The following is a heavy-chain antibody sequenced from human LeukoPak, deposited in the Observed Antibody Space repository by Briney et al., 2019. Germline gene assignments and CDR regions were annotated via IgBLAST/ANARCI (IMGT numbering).Heavy chain of an antibody. V-gene: IGHV4-4*02. CDR1: GGSISSSNW. D-gene: IGHD3-22*01. Sequence: SETLSLTCAVSGGSISSSNWWSWGRQPPGKGLEWIGQIYHSGSTNYNPSLKSRVTISVDKSKNQFSLKLSPVTAADTAVYYCARDAYDSSGYSFDYWGQGTLLTVSS. CDR2: IYHSGST. J-gene: IGHJ4*02. CDR3: ARDAYDSSGYSFDY.